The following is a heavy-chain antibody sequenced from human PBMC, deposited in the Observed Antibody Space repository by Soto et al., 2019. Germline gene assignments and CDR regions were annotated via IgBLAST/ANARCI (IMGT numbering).Heavy chain of an antibody. J-gene: IGHJ5*02. CDR1: GFSFTFYA. V-gene: IGHV3-23*01. CDR2: ISGNGATT. D-gene: IGHD2-8*01. Sequence: EVQLLQSGGGLVQPGGSLRLSCAASGFSFTFYAMSWVRQAPGKGLEWVSAISGNGATTFYADSMKGRFTISRDNSRDTLYLQMNRLRAEDTAVYFCAREQCSPLDRYCADGGVDGVEPWGRGTLVTVSS. CDR3: AREQCSPLDRYCADGGVDGVEP.